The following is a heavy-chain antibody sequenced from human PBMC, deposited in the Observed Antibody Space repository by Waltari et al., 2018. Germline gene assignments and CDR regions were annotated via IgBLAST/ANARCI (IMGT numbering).Heavy chain of an antibody. J-gene: IGHJ4*02. V-gene: IGHV3-21*01. CDR3: ARGALYCSGGGCYPDY. D-gene: IGHD2-15*01. Sequence: EVQLVESGGGLVKPGGSLRLSCAASGFTFSAYSMQWVRQAPGTGLGWVSAISISSTSIYYADSVRGRFTISRDNAKNSLYLQMNSLRAEDTAVYYCARGALYCSGGGCYPDYWGQGTLVTVSS. CDR1: GFTFSAYS. CDR2: ISISSTSI.